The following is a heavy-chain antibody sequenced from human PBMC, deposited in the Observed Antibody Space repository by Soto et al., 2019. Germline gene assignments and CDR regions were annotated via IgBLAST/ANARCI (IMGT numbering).Heavy chain of an antibody. D-gene: IGHD3-22*01. CDR2: INPSDGST. CDR1: GYTLTGYY. J-gene: IGHJ4*02. V-gene: IGHV1-46*04. CDR3: ARESSGYYWVH. Sequence: QVQLVQSGAEVRKPGASVRVSCKASGYTLTGYYMHWVRQAPGHGLEWMGRINPSDGSTGYTQKLQDRLPLTRDTSTSTVYMELSSLKSEDTAVYYCARESSGYYWVHWGQGTLVTVS.